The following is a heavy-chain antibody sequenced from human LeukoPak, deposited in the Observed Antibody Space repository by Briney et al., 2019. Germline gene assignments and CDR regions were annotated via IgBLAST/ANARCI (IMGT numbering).Heavy chain of an antibody. CDR3: ARDLGSRPYDSSGFPPDY. CDR1: GFTFSDYT. CDR2: ISSSGTYI. V-gene: IGHV3-21*01. D-gene: IGHD3-22*01. Sequence: PGGSLRLSCTASGFTFSDYTMNWVRQAPGKGLEWVSSISSSGTYIYYADSLKGRFTISRDNAKNSLYLTMNSLRAEDAAVYYCARDLGSRPYDSSGFPPDYWGQGTLVTVSS. J-gene: IGHJ4*02.